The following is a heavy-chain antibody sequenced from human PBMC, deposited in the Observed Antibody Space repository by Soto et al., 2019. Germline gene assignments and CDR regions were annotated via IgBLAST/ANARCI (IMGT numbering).Heavy chain of an antibody. CDR2: TYYRSKWYN. D-gene: IGHD2-15*01. V-gene: IGHV6-1*01. J-gene: IGHJ6*02. Sequence: SQTLSLTCAISGDSVSSNSAAWNWIRKSPSRGLEWLGRTYYRSKWYNDYAVSVKSRITINPDTSKNQFSLQLNSVTPEDTAVYYCARGVVVVAATRGRYGMDVWGQGTTVTVSS. CDR1: GDSVSSNSAA. CDR3: ARGVVVVAATRGRYGMDV.